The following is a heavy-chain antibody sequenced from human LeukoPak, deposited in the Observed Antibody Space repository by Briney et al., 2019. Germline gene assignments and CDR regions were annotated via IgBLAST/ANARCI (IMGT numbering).Heavy chain of an antibody. D-gene: IGHD2-15*01. Sequence: PGGSLRLSCAASGFTFSSYSMNWVRQAPGKGLEWVSSISSSGSYISYPDSVKGRFTISRDNAKNSLFLQMNSLRAEDTAVYYCARVGCRGGSCSSRDDYYYGMDVWAKGPRSPSP. J-gene: IGHJ6*02. CDR1: GFTFSSYS. CDR2: ISSSGSYI. V-gene: IGHV3-21*01. CDR3: ARVGCRGGSCSSRDDYYYGMDV.